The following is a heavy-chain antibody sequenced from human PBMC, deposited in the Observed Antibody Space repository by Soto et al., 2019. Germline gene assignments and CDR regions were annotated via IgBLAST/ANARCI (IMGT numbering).Heavy chain of an antibody. D-gene: IGHD2-15*01. J-gene: IGHJ4*02. CDR2: ISGSGGST. CDR1: GFTLKNFA. CDR3: AKWYCSGGSCYPTFDS. Sequence: GGSLRLSCAGSGFTLKNFAMSWVRQAPGKGLEWVSGISGSGGSTYYTDSAKGRFTMSRDNSKNTLYLQMNSLRAEDTAVYYCAKWYCSGGSCYPTFDSWGQGTLVTVSS. V-gene: IGHV3-23*01.